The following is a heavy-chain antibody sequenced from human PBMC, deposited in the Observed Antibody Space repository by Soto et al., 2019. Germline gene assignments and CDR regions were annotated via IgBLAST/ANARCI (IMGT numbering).Heavy chain of an antibody. D-gene: IGHD2-2*01. CDR1: CYTFTSYG. CDR2: ISAYNGNT. CDR3: ARESAMGYHFDY. V-gene: IGHV1-18*01. Sequence: WXSVQVSFRASCYTFTSYGTSWVRQAPGQGLEWMGWISAYNGNTNYAQKLQGRVTMTTDTSTSTAYMELRSLRSDDTAVYYCARESAMGYHFDYWGQGTLVTVSS. J-gene: IGHJ4*02.